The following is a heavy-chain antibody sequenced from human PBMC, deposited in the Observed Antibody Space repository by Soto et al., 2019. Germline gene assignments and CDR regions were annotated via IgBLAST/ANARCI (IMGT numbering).Heavy chain of an antibody. D-gene: IGHD1-1*01. Sequence: QVQLQESGPGLVRPSQTLSLTCTVSGDSISSADYYWSWIRQTPGKGLEWIGHIFYSGTTYYNPYLTSRLTISVDTSKQHFSLRLTSVTAADPAVYYCARDLWVETALYYYGMDVWGQGTTVTVSS. CDR1: GDSISSADYY. J-gene: IGHJ6*02. CDR2: IFYSGTT. CDR3: ARDLWVETALYYYGMDV. V-gene: IGHV4-30-4*01.